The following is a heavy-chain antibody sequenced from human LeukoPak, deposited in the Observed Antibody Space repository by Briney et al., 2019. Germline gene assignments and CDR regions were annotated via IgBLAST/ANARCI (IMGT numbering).Heavy chain of an antibody. CDR2: ITSSGRTR. Sequence: PGGSLRLSCAASGFTFTGYEMNWVRKAPGKGLEWVSYITSSGRTRYYADSVKGRFTLSRDNAKNSLYLQMNSLRAEDTAIYYCARESPHCSGVSCFFDYWGQGTLVTVAS. CDR3: ARESPHCSGVSCFFDY. J-gene: IGHJ4*02. CDR1: GFTFTGYE. D-gene: IGHD2-15*01. V-gene: IGHV3-48*03.